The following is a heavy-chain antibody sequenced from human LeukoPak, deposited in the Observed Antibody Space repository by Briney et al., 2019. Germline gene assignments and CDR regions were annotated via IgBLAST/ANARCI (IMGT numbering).Heavy chain of an antibody. CDR1: GFTFSSYA. Sequence: GGSLRLSCAASGFTFSSYAISWVRQAPGKGLEWVSAISGSGGSTYYADSVKGRFTISRDNSKNTLYLQMNSLRAEDTAVYYCAKANPLLIVVVESFDYWGQGTLVTVSS. V-gene: IGHV3-23*01. J-gene: IGHJ4*02. CDR2: ISGSGGST. CDR3: AKANPLLIVVVESFDY. D-gene: IGHD3-22*01.